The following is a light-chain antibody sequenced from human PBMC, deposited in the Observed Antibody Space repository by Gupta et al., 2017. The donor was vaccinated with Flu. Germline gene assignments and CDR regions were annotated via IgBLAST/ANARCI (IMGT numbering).Light chain of an antibody. Sequence: QSALTQRASGSGSPGQSITISCTGTSSDVGRSDYVSWYRQDPGKAPKLVIYDVSNRHSGVASSFSGSKSGNTASLTTSGLQAEDETDYYCTSYTSSSNFCVFGSGTKVTVL. V-gene: IGLV2-14*01. CDR2: DVS. J-gene: IGLJ1*01. CDR3: TSYTSSSNFCV. CDR1: SSDVGRSDY.